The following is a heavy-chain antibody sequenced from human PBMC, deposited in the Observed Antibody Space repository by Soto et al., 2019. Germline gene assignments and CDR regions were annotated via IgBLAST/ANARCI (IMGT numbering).Heavy chain of an antibody. V-gene: IGHV5-51*01. J-gene: IGHJ6*02. CDR2: IYPGDSDI. CDR3: AKGRAYSYVSVYMDV. CDR1: GYSFTSYW. D-gene: IGHD5-18*01. Sequence: GEALKISCKGSGYSFTSYWIGWVRQMPGKGLEWMGIIYPGDSDIRYSPSFQGQVTISADKSISTAYLQWSGLKASDTAVYYCAKGRAYSYVSVYMDVWGQGTTVTVSS.